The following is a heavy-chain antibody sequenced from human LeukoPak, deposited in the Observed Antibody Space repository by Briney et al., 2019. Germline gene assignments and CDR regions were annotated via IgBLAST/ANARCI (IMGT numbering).Heavy chain of an antibody. CDR2: INPNSGDT. CDR1: GYSFTDHY. J-gene: IGHJ4*02. CDR3: ARGDVVITIFGVVNNYYFDY. D-gene: IGHD3-3*01. V-gene: IGHV1-2*02. Sequence: ASVKVSCKASGYSFTDHYLHWVRQAPGQGLEWMGWINPNSGDTNYAQRFQGRVTMTRDTSISTAYMELSRLRSDDTAVYYCARGDVVITIFGVVNNYYFDYWGQGTLVTVSS.